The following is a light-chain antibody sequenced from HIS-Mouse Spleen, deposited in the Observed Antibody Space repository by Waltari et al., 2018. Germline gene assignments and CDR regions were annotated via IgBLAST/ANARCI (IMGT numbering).Light chain of an antibody. V-gene: IGKV3-20*01. CDR2: GAS. CDR3: QQYGSSPPWP. CDR1: QSVSSSY. J-gene: IGKJ1*01. Sequence: EIVLTQSPGTLSLPPGESATLSCRASQSVSSSYLAWYQQKPGQPPRLLTYGASSRATGIPDRFSGSGSGTDFTLTISRLEPEDFAVYYCQQYGSSPPWPFGQGTKVEIK.